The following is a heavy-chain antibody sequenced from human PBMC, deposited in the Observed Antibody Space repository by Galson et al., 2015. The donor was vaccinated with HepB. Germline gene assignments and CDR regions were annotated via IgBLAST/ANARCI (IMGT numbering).Heavy chain of an antibody. CDR2: IVVGSGNT. CDR1: GFTFTSSA. CDR3: ARLEGGNYFDY. D-gene: IGHD4-11*01. Sequence: SVKVSCKASGFTFTSSAVQWVRQARGQRLEWIGWIVVGSGNTNYAQKFQERVTISADKSISTAYLQWSSLKASDAAMYYCARLEGGNYFDYRGQGTLVTVSS. J-gene: IGHJ4*02. V-gene: IGHV1-58*01.